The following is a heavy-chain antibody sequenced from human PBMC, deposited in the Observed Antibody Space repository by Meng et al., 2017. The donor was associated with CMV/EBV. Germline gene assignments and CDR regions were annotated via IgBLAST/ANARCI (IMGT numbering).Heavy chain of an antibody. J-gene: IGHJ6*02. Sequence: ASAKVSCKASGYTFTSYGISGVRQAPGQGLEWMGWISAYNGNTKYAQKLQGRVTMTTDTSTSTAYMELRSLRSDDTAVYYCARGHRTIAAAGSVSYYDGMDVWGQGTTVTVSS. CDR3: ARGHRTIAAAGSVSYYDGMDV. CDR1: GYTFTSYG. V-gene: IGHV1-18*01. CDR2: ISAYNGNT. D-gene: IGHD6-13*01.